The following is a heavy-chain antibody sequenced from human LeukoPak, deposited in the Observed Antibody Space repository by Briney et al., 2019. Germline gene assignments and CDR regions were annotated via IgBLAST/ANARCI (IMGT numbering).Heavy chain of an antibody. D-gene: IGHD4-23*01. CDR2: IYYSGST. V-gene: IGHV4-59*12. CDR1: GGSLSSYY. CDR3: ARGYGGNSGGDY. Sequence: SETLSLTCTVSGGSLSSYYWSWIRQPPGKGLEWIGYIYYSGSTNYNPSLKSRVTISEDTSKNQFSLKLSSVTAADTAVYYCARGYGGNSGGDYWGQGALVTVSA. J-gene: IGHJ4*02.